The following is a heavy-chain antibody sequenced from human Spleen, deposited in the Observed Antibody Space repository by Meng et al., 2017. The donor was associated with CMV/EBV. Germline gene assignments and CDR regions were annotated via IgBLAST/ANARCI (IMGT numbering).Heavy chain of an antibody. CDR2: IKQDGSEK. Sequence: ETLSLTCTVSGGSISSYYWSWVRQAPGKGLEWVANIKQDGSEKYYVDSVKGRFTISRDNAKNSLYLQMNSLRAEDTAVYYCASYESSRGYWGQGTLVTVSS. V-gene: IGHV3-7*01. D-gene: IGHD6-13*01. J-gene: IGHJ4*02. CDR3: ASYESSRGY. CDR1: GGSISSYY.